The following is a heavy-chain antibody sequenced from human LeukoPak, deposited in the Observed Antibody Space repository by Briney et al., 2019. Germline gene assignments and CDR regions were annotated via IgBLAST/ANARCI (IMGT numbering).Heavy chain of an antibody. CDR3: ARGGWELPEGALDY. V-gene: IGHV4-34*01. CDR2: INHSGST. J-gene: IGHJ4*02. CDR1: GGSFSGYY. Sequence: SETLSLTCAVYGGSFSGYYWSWIRQPPGKGLEWIGEINHSGSTNSNPSLKSRVTISVDASKNQFSLKSSSVTAADTAVYYCARGGWELPEGALDYWGQGTLVTVSS. D-gene: IGHD1-26*01.